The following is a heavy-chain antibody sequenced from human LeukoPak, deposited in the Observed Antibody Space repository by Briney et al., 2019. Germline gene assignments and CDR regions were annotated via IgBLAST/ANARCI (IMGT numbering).Heavy chain of an antibody. CDR3: AREIGVGGTMAFDI. J-gene: IGHJ3*02. D-gene: IGHD6-19*01. CDR1: GGTFTRYT. Sequence: SVRVSCKASGGTFTRYTTSWVRQAPGQGLEWMGRIIPILVIANSAQTFQGRVTITADKSTSTAYVELSSLRSEDTAVYYCAREIGVGGTMAFDIWAKGQWSPSLQ. V-gene: IGHV1-69*04. CDR2: IIPILVIA.